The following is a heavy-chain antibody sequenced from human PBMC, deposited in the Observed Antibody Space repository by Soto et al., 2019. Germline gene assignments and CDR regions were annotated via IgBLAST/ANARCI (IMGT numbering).Heavy chain of an antibody. V-gene: IGHV4-31*03. Sequence: SETVSLTCTVSGGSISSGGYYWSWIRQHPGKGLEWIGYIFYSGSTYYNPSLKSRVAISVDTSKNQFSLKLSSVTAADTAVYYCARAPGDYFDYWGQGTLVTVSS. CDR1: GGSISSGGYY. CDR3: ARAPGDYFDY. J-gene: IGHJ4*02. CDR2: IFYSGST.